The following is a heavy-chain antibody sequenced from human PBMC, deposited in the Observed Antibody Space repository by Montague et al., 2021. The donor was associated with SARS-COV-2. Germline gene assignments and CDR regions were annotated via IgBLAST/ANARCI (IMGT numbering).Heavy chain of an antibody. CDR1: GGSISSSSYY. D-gene: IGHD3-9*01. CDR3: ARDGSLRFEILIGPRRYYSGKDA. Sequence: SETRSLTCTVSGGSISSSSYYWGWIRQPPGKGLEWIGSIYYSGSTYYNPPLKSRVTISVDTSKNQFSLKLSSVTAADTAVYYCARDGSLRFEILIGPRRYYSGKDAWGQGTPVTVSS. V-gene: IGHV4-39*07. CDR2: IYYSGST. J-gene: IGHJ6*02.